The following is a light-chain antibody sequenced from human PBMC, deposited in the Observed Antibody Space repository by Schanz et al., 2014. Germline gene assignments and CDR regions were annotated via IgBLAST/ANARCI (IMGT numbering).Light chain of an antibody. CDR3: QHYNSHPVT. V-gene: IGKV1-13*02. J-gene: IGKJ2*01. Sequence: AIQLTQSPSSLSASVGDRVTIACRASQGISSALAWYQQKPGKAPKLLIYDASSLETGVPLRFSGSGSGTDFTLTISSLQPDDFATYFCQHYNSHPVTFGQGTKLEIK. CDR1: QGISSA. CDR2: DAS.